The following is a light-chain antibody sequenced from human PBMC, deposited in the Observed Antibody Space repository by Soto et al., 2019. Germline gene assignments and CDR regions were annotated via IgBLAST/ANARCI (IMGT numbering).Light chain of an antibody. J-gene: IGLJ2*01. V-gene: IGLV2-8*01. CDR1: RSDVGDNKY. Sequence: QSALTQPPSASGSPGQSVTISCTGTRSDVGDNKYVSWYQQQPGKAPKLIIYEISERPSGVPDRFSGSKSGNTASLTVSGLRAEDEADYYCSSYAGSNNFRVFGGGTKVTVL. CDR3: SSYAGSNNFRV. CDR2: EIS.